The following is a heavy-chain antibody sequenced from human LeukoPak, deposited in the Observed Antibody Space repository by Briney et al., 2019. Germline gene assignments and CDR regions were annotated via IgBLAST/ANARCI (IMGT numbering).Heavy chain of an antibody. CDR2: IYYSGST. Sequence: SETLSLTCTVSDGSISSGDYYWSWIRQPPGKGLEWIGYIYYSGSTYYNPSLKSRVTISVDTSKNQFSLKLSSVTAADTAVYYCARDEPAAIGYWGQGTLVTVSS. D-gene: IGHD2-2*02. V-gene: IGHV4-30-4*08. J-gene: IGHJ4*02. CDR3: ARDEPAAIGY. CDR1: DGSISSGDYY.